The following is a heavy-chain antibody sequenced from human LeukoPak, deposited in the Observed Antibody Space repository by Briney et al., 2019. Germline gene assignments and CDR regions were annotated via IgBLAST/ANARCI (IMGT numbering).Heavy chain of an antibody. J-gene: IGHJ5*02. CDR2: IIPIFGTA. V-gene: IGHV1-69*06. D-gene: IGHD3-10*01. CDR1: GYTFTGYY. CDR3: ARDLRTYYYGSGKLFDP. Sequence: SVKVSCKASGYTFTGYYMHWVRQAPGQGLEWMGGIIPIFGTANYAQKFQGRVTITADKSTSTAYMELSSLRSDDTAVYYCARDLRTYYYGSGKLFDPWGQGTLVTVSS.